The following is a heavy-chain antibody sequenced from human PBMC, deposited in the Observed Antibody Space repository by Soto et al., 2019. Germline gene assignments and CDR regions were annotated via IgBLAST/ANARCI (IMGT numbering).Heavy chain of an antibody. J-gene: IGHJ4*02. D-gene: IGHD2-15*01. CDR3: ARARRMDIVVVVAATPPVD. CDR1: GFTFSSYG. CDR2: IWYDGSNK. V-gene: IGHV3-33*01. Sequence: QVQLVESGGGVVQPGRSLRLSCAASGFTFSSYGMHWVRQAPGKGLEWVAVIWYDGSNKYYADPVKGRFTISRDNSKNPLYLQMNSLRAEDTAVYYCARARRMDIVVVVAATPPVDWGQGTLVTVSS.